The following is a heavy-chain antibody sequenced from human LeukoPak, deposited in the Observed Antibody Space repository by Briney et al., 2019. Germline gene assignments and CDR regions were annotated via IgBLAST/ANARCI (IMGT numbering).Heavy chain of an antibody. CDR2: ISYDGSNK. J-gene: IGHJ4*02. Sequence: GRSLRLSCAASGFTFSSYAMHWVRQAPGKGLEWVAVISYDGSNKYYADSVKGRFTISRDNSKNTLYLQMNSLRAEDMAVYYCARFPDFDWLFFDYWGQGTLVTVSS. D-gene: IGHD3-9*01. CDR3: ARFPDFDWLFFDY. CDR1: GFTFSSYA. V-gene: IGHV3-30*04.